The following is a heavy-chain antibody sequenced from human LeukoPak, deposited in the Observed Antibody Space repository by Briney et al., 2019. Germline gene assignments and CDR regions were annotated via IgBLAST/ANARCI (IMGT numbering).Heavy chain of an antibody. J-gene: IGHJ4*02. V-gene: IGHV3-74*01. CDR2: INHDGLSA. Sequence: GGSLRLSYAPCGFTLPTFWMHGVGQAPGRGLVGVSGINHDGLSAIYADSVKGRFTISRDNAKNSLYLQMNSLSAEDTALYYCAKDMGPTSIAVAGFDYWGQGTLVTVSS. CDR1: GFTLPTFW. CDR3: AKDMGPTSIAVAGFDY. D-gene: IGHD6-19*01.